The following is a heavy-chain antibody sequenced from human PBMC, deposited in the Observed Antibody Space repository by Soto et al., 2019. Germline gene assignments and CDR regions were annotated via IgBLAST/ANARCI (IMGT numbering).Heavy chain of an antibody. J-gene: IGHJ5*02. CDR3: AKGALVVAANLYNWFDP. Sequence: EVQLVESGGGLVQPGRSLRLSCAASGFTFDDYAMHWVRQAPGKGLEWVSGISWNSGSIGYADSVKGRFTISRDNAKNSLYLQMNSLRAEDTALYYCAKGALVVAANLYNWFDPWGQGTLVTVSS. V-gene: IGHV3-9*01. CDR1: GFTFDDYA. CDR2: ISWNSGSI. D-gene: IGHD2-15*01.